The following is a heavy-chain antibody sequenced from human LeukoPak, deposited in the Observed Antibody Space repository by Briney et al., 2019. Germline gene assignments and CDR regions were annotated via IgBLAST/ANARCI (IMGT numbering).Heavy chain of an antibody. V-gene: IGHV3-23*01. J-gene: IGHJ4*02. Sequence: GGSLRLSCAASGFTFSSYAMSCVRQAPGKGLEWVSAISGSGGSTYYADTVKGQFTIYRDNSKNTLYLQMNSLRAEDTAVYYCANQRFDYWGQGTLVTVSS. CDR3: ANQRFDY. CDR1: GFTFSSYA. CDR2: ISGSGGST.